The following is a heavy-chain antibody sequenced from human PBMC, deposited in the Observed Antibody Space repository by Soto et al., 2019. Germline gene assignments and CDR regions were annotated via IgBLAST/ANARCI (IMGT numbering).Heavy chain of an antibody. CDR3: ARSVAVPGAHIDY. J-gene: IGHJ4*02. CDR1: GGSISGSY. V-gene: IGHV4-59*01. D-gene: IGHD7-27*01. CDR2: VYYTGST. Sequence: SETLSLTCSVSGGSISGSYWSWIRQSPGKGLEWLGYVYYTGSTNYSPSLRSRGSISVDTSKNEFSLRLSSAAAADTAVYFCARSVAVPGAHIDYWGQGTQVTVSS.